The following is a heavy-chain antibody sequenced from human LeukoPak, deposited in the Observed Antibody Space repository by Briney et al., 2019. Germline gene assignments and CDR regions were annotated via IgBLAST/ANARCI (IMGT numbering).Heavy chain of an antibody. Sequence: GGSLRLSCAASGFTVSSNYMSWVRQAPGKGLGWVSVIYSGGSTYYADSVKGRFTISRDNSKNTLYLQMNSLRAEDTAVYYCARVEAAVGTMYAFDIWGQGTMVTVSS. CDR3: ARVEAAVGTMYAFDI. CDR1: GFTVSSNY. J-gene: IGHJ3*02. V-gene: IGHV3-66*01. D-gene: IGHD6-13*01. CDR2: IYSGGST.